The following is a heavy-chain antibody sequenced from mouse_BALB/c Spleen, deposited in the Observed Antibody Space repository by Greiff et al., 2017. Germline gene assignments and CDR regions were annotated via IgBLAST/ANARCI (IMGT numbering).Heavy chain of an antibody. Sequence: EVMLVESGGGLVKPGGSLKLSCAASGFTFSSYAMSWVRQTPEKRLEWVASISSGGSTYYPDSVKGRFTISRDNARNILYLQMSSLRSEDTAMYYCARDWSWGGNGAMDYWGQGTSVTVSS. D-gene: IGHD2-1*01. CDR2: ISSGGST. CDR3: ARDWSWGGNGAMDY. J-gene: IGHJ4*01. V-gene: IGHV5-6-5*01. CDR1: GFTFSSYA.